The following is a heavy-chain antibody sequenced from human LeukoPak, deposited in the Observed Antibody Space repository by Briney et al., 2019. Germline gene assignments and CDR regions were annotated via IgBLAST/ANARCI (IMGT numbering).Heavy chain of an antibody. CDR3: ARRGADDYGDYGFDF. D-gene: IGHD4-17*01. CDR1: GGSISSYY. CDR2: IFYRGST. J-gene: IGHJ4*02. V-gene: IGHV4-59*08. Sequence: SLETLSLTCTVSGGSISSYYWTWIRQPPGKGLEWIGYIFYRGSTNYNPSLKSRVTISVDTSKNQFSLKLNSVTAADTAVYYCARRGADDYGDYGFDFWGQGTLVTVSS.